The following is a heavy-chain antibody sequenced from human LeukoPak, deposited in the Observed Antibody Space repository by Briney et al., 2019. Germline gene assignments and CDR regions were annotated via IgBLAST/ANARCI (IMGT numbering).Heavy chain of an antibody. Sequence: ASVKVSCKVSGYTLTELSMHWVRQAPGKGLEWMGGFDPEDGETIYAQKFQGRVTMTRDTSISTAYMELSRLRSDDTAVYYCARPYCSSTSCYGWFDPWGQGTLVTVSS. J-gene: IGHJ5*02. V-gene: IGHV1-24*01. CDR1: GYTLTELS. CDR2: FDPEDGET. CDR3: ARPYCSSTSCYGWFDP. D-gene: IGHD2-2*01.